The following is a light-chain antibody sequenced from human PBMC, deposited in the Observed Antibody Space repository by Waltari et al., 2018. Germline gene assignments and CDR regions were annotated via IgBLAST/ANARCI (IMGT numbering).Light chain of an antibody. Sequence: QSALTQPASVSGSPGQSLTIPCTGTSRDVGSYHLVSWYQQPPAKAPKVMIYDVTKRPSGVSNRFSGSKSGNTASLTISGLQAEDEADYYCCSYADVAWVFGGGTKLTVL. CDR2: DVT. V-gene: IGLV2-23*02. CDR3: CSYADVAWV. J-gene: IGLJ3*02. CDR1: SRDVGSYHL.